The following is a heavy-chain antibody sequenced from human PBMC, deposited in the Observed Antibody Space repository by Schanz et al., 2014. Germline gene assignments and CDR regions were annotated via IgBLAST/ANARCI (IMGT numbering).Heavy chain of an antibody. J-gene: IGHJ6*02. D-gene: IGHD1-7*01. V-gene: IGHV3-53*01. CDR1: GFTVTSYY. CDR2: IYSGDNT. Sequence: EMQLVESGGGLIQPGGSLRLSCAASGFTVTSYYMSWVRQAPGKGLEWVSVIYSGDNTYYADSVKGRFTISRDNSKNTAYLQMNSLRAEDTAVYFCASLIGTTSAHFYGMDVWGQGTTVTVSS. CDR3: ASLIGTTSAHFYGMDV.